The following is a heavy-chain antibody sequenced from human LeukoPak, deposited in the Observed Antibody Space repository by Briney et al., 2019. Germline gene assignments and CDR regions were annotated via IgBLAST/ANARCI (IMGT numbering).Heavy chain of an antibody. D-gene: IGHD5-18*01. Sequence: GGSLRLSCAASGFTLSNHWMTWVRQVPGRGLEWVASINPDGNKKYSADSAKGRFTISRDNAENSLYLQMNSLRVEDTAFYYCARDLAYSRLDYWGQGMLVTVSS. V-gene: IGHV3-7*01. CDR1: GFTLSNHW. CDR3: ARDLAYSRLDY. J-gene: IGHJ4*02. CDR2: INPDGNKK.